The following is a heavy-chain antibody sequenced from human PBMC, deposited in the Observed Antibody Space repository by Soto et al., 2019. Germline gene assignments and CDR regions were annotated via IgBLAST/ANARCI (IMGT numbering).Heavy chain of an antibody. CDR1: GFTFSDHY. CDR3: VRIKLGSLKSFDY. D-gene: IGHD6-13*01. CDR2: IKNKDNSYTT. V-gene: IGHV3-72*01. Sequence: GGSLRLSCAASGFTFSDHYMDWVRQAPGKGQERAGRIKNKDNSYTTEYAASVKGRFTISRDDSKNSLYLHMNSLKTEDTVVYYCVRIKLGSLKSFDYWGQGTLVTVSS. J-gene: IGHJ4*02.